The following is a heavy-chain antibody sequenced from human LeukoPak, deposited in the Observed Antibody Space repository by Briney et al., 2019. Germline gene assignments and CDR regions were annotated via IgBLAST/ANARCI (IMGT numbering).Heavy chain of an antibody. Sequence: GGSLRLSCAASGFTFSSYWMSWVRQAPGKGLEWVANIKQDGSEKYYVDSVKGRFTISRDNAKNSLYLQMNSLRAEDTAVYYCARGTYYYDSSDGKFDYWGQGTLVTVSS. J-gene: IGHJ4*02. D-gene: IGHD3-22*01. CDR1: GFTFSSYW. CDR3: ARGTYYYDSSDGKFDY. V-gene: IGHV3-7*01. CDR2: IKQDGSEK.